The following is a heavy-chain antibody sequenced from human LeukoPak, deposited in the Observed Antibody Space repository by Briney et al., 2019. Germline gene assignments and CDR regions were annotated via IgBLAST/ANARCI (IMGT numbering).Heavy chain of an antibody. J-gene: IGHJ4*02. Sequence: GGSLRLSCAASGFTFSSYNMNWVRQAPGKGLEWVSYISGSSTYTNYADSVKGRFTISRDNAKNSVYLQMMSLRAEDTAVYFCARTYCSRGSCYLDYWGQGTLVTVSS. CDR1: GFTFSSYN. CDR2: ISGSSTYT. CDR3: ARTYCSRGSCYLDY. V-gene: IGHV3-21*05. D-gene: IGHD2-15*01.